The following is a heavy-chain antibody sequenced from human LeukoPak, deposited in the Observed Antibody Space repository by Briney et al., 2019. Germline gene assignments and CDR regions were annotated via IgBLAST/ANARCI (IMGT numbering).Heavy chain of an antibody. CDR2: ISAKKGNT. CDR3: ARDNYDSSGHLIDY. V-gene: IGHV1-18*01. Sequence: ASVKVSCKASGYTFTNFGISWVRQAPGEGLEWMGWISAKKGNTKYAQKFQGRVTMTTDTSTSTSYMELRSLRSDDTAVYYCARDNYDSSGHLIDYWGQGTLVTVSS. J-gene: IGHJ4*02. CDR1: GYTFTNFG. D-gene: IGHD3-22*01.